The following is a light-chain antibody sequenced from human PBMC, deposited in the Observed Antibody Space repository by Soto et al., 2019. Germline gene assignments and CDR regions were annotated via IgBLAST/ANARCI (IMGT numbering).Light chain of an antibody. CDR1: QSVLYRPNNKNY. CDR2: WAS. V-gene: IGKV4-1*01. CDR3: QHYDHMLGT. Sequence: AMTHSQGSLTVRLGEGARSRCKSSQSVLYRPNNKNYLTWYQQKPGQPPKLLISWASTRESGVPDRFSGSGSGPDFTLTISSRQPEDVAFYYCQHYDHMLGTCGQGTKVDIK. J-gene: IGKJ1*01.